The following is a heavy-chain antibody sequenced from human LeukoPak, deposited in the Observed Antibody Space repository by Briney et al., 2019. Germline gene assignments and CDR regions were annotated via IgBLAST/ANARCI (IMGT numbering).Heavy chain of an antibody. V-gene: IGHV3-30-3*01. Sequence: GGSLRLSCAASGFTFSSYAMHWVRQAPGKGLEWVAVISYDGSNKYYADSVKGRFTISRDNSKNTLYLQMNSLRAEDPAVYYCARDHWGRWLQSIDYWGQGTLVTVSS. J-gene: IGHJ4*02. D-gene: IGHD5-24*01. CDR1: GFTFSSYA. CDR2: ISYDGSNK. CDR3: ARDHWGRWLQSIDY.